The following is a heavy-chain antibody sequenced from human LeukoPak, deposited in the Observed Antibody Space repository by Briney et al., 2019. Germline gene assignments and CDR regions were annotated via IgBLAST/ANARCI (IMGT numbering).Heavy chain of an antibody. V-gene: IGHV4-61*02. CDR3: ARDGYYYDSSGLYYFDY. D-gene: IGHD3-22*01. CDR1: GGSISSGSYY. J-gene: IGHJ4*02. Sequence: SETLSLTCTVSGGSISSGSYYWSWIRQPAGKGLEWIGRIYTSGSTNYNPSLKSRVTMSVDTSKNQFSLKLSSVTAADTAVYYCARDGYYYDSSGLYYFDYWGQGTLVTVSS. CDR2: IYTSGST.